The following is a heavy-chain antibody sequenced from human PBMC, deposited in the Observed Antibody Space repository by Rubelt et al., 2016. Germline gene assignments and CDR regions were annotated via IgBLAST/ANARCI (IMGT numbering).Heavy chain of an antibody. J-gene: IGHJ4*02. CDR1: GGSFSGYY. D-gene: IGHD3-22*01. Sequence: QVQLQQWGAGLLKPSETLSLTCAVYGGSFSGYYWSWIRHPPGKGLGWIGEINHSGGTNYNPSLKSRVTISVDTSKNQFSLKLSSVTAADTAVYYCARGKEGLGVTMMDYWGQGTLVTVSS. CDR2: INHSGGT. CDR3: ARGKEGLGVTMMDY. V-gene: IGHV4-34*01.